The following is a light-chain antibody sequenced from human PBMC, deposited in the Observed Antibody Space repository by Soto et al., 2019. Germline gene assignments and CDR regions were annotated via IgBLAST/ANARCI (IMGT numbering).Light chain of an antibody. CDR2: GAS. V-gene: IGKV3-20*01. CDR1: QSVSSDS. Sequence: EIVLTQSPGTLSLSPGERATLSCRPSQSVSSDSLAWYQQKPGQAPRLLIFGASSRATGIPDRFSGSGSGTDYTLTIRRLEPEDFAVYYCQQYGSSPLTFGGGTKVDIK. CDR3: QQYGSSPLT. J-gene: IGKJ4*01.